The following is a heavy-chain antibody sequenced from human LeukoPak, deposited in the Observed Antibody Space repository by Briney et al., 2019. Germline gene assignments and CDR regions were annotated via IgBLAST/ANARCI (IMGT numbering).Heavy chain of an antibody. CDR1: GGSISSSSYY. J-gene: IGHJ5*02. V-gene: IGHV4-39*07. Sequence: SETLSLTCTVSGGSISSSSYYWGWIRQPPGKGLEWIGSIYYSGSTYYNPSLKSRVTISVDTSKNQFSLKLSSVTAADTAVYYCARVGSSSWTLANWFGPWGQGTLVTVSS. CDR3: ARVGSSSWTLANWFGP. D-gene: IGHD6-13*01. CDR2: IYYSGST.